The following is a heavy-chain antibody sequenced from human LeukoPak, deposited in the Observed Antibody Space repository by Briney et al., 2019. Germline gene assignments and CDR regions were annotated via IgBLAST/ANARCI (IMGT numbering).Heavy chain of an antibody. CDR2: ISSTSTSI. CDR1: GFTFSTYN. D-gene: IGHD1-20*01. V-gene: IGHV3-21*01. Sequence: GGSLRLSCAASGFTFSTYNMNWVRQAPGKGLEWVSSISSTSTSIYYADSVKGRFTISRDNGKNSLYLQMDSLRAEDTAVYYCARLITGTHYFDSWGQGTLVTVSS. J-gene: IGHJ4*02. CDR3: ARLITGTHYFDS.